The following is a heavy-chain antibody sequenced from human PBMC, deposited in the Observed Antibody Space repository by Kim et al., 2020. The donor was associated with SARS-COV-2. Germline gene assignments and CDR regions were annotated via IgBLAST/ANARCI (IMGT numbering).Heavy chain of an antibody. Sequence: YDSGRTNYNPALKSRVTIAVDTSKNQVSRKLSAVTAADTAVYYCARGCDYWGQGTLVTVSS. V-gene: IGHV4-59*09. CDR3: ARGCDY. J-gene: IGHJ4*02. CDR2: YDSGRT.